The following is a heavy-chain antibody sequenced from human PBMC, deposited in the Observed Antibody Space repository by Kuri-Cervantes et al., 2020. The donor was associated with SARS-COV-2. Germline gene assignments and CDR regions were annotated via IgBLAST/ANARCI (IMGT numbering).Heavy chain of an antibody. CDR2: IYYSGST. CDR1: GGSISSSSYY. CDR3: ARVRVNGASFDY. D-gene: IGHD3-10*01. J-gene: IGHJ4*02. Sequence: SETLSLTCTVFGGSISSSSYYWGWIRQPPGKGLEWIGSIYYSGSTYYNTSLRSRVTISVDTSKNQFSLKLSSVTAADTAVYYCARVRVNGASFDYWGQGTLVTVSS. V-gene: IGHV4-39*01.